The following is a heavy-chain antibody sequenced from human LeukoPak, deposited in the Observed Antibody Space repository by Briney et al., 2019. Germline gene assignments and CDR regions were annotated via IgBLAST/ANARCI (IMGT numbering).Heavy chain of an antibody. CDR1: GFTFSSYA. J-gene: IGHJ6*03. Sequence: GGSLRLSCAASGFTFSSYAMGWVRQAPGKGLKWVSTINDNGAGTYYADSVKGRFTISRDNSYNTVSLQMNSLRDEDTGVYYCAKGLRTGVGPYMGYHYYMDVWGKGATVTVSS. V-gene: IGHV3-23*01. CDR3: AKGLRTGVGPYMGYHYYMDV. D-gene: IGHD3-16*01. CDR2: INDNGAGT.